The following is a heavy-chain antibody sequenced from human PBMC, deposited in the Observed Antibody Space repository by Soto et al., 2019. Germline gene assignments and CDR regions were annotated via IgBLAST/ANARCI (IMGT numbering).Heavy chain of an antibody. J-gene: IGHJ4*02. Sequence: CAASGFTFSSYSMNWVRQAPGKGLEWVSSISSSSSYIYYADSVKGRFTISRDNAKNSLYLQMNSLRAEDTAVYYCARDLRDGHRSYWGQGTLVTVSS. D-gene: IGHD5-12*01. CDR3: ARDLRDGHRSY. CDR1: GFTFSSYS. CDR2: ISSSSSYI. V-gene: IGHV3-21*01.